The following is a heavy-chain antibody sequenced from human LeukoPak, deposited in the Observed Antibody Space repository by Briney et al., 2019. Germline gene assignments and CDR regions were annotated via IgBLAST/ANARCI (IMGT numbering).Heavy chain of an antibody. D-gene: IGHD3-22*01. CDR2: IIPIFGTA. CDR1: GGTFSSYA. V-gene: IGHV1-69*06. J-gene: IGHJ6*03. CDR3: ARGYYYDSSGYYFNSGNYYYYMDV. Sequence: SVKVSCKASGGTFSSYAISWVRQAPGQGLEWMGGIIPIFGTANYAQKFQGRVTITADKSTSTAYMELSSLRSEDTAVYYCARGYYYDSSGYYFNSGNYYYYMDVWGKGTTVTVSS.